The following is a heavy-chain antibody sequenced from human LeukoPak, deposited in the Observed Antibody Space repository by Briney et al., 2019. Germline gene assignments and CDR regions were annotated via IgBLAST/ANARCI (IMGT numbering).Heavy chain of an antibody. D-gene: IGHD1-26*01. Sequence: ASVKVSCKASGYTFTSYGISWVRQAPGQGLEWMGWISAYNGNTNYAQKLQGRVTMTTDTSTSTAYMELRSPRSDDTAVYYCARDGGSYLYYYYYYGMDVWGQGTTVTVSS. CDR3: ARDGGSYLYYYYYYGMDV. CDR1: GYTFTSYG. CDR2: ISAYNGNT. J-gene: IGHJ6*02. V-gene: IGHV1-18*01.